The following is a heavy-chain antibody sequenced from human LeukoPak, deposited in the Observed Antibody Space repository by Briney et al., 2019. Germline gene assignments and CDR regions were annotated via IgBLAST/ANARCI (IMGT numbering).Heavy chain of an antibody. CDR2: YSGGNT. D-gene: IGHD7-27*01. J-gene: IGHJ4*02. V-gene: IGHV3-53*01. Sequence: PGGSLRLSCTVSGFTVSSNSMSWVRQAPGKGLEWVSFYSGGNTHYSDSVKGRFTISRDNSKNTLYLQMNSLGAEDTAVYYCVQDWAWGAFAYWGQGTLVTVSS. CDR3: VQDWAWGAFAY. CDR1: GFTVSSNS.